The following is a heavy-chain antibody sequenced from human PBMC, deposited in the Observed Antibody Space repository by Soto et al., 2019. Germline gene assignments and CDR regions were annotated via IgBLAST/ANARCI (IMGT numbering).Heavy chain of an antibody. Sequence: SETLSLTCTVSGGSISSYYWSWIRQPPGKGLEWIGYIYYSGSTNYNPSLKSRVTISVDTSKIQFSLKLSSVTAADTAVYYCARLSFLNYYGMDVWGQGTTVTVSS. D-gene: IGHD3-16*02. CDR3: ARLSFLNYYGMDV. J-gene: IGHJ6*02. V-gene: IGHV4-59*01. CDR1: GGSISSYY. CDR2: IYYSGST.